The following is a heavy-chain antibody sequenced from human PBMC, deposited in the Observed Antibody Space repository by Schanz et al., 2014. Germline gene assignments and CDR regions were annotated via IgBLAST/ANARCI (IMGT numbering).Heavy chain of an antibody. Sequence: VQLVESGGGLVQPGGSLRLSCAASGFTFSDSWMHWVRQAPGKGLEWVALSSYDVSIKDYSDSVKGRFTISRDNSKDTLYLQMNSLRDEDTAVYYCAGGPRGGYIEYWGQGTLVTVSS. D-gene: IGHD3-16*01. CDR3: AGGPRGGYIEY. V-gene: IGHV3-30*03. J-gene: IGHJ4*02. CDR1: GFTFSDSW. CDR2: SSYDVSIK.